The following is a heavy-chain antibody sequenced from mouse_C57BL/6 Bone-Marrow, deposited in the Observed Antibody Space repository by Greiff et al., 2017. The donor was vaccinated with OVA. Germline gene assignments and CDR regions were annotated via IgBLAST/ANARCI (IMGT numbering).Heavy chain of an antibody. V-gene: IGHV5-4*01. CDR2: ISDGGSYT. CDR3: ARDPHDGYHLYYFDY. D-gene: IGHD2-3*01. Sequence: EVMLVESGGGLVKPGGSLKLSCAASGFTFSSYAMSWVRQTPEKRLEWVATISDGGSYTYYPDNVKGRFTISRDNAKNNLYLQMSHLKSEDTAMYYCARDPHDGYHLYYFDYWGQGTTLTVSS. J-gene: IGHJ2*01. CDR1: GFTFSSYA.